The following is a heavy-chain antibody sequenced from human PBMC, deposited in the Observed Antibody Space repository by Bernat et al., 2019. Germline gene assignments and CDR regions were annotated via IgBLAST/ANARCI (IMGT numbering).Heavy chain of an antibody. Sequence: QITLRESGPTLVKPTQTLSLTCTFSGFSLSTRGVGVGWIRQPPGKALEWVALIYWDDDKRYCPSLNSRLTITKDTSKNQVVLTVTNMDPLDTATYFCANRNLGPFDQWGQGTLVTVSS. J-gene: IGHJ4*02. CDR2: IYWDDDK. D-gene: IGHD7-27*01. CDR3: ANRNLGPFDQ. CDR1: GFSLSTRGVG. V-gene: IGHV2-5*02.